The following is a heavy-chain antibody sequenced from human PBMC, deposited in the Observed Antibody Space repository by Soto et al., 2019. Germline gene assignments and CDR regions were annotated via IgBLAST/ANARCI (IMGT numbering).Heavy chain of an antibody. V-gene: IGHV3-30*18. D-gene: IGHD3-22*01. Sequence: QVQLVESGGGVVQPGKSLRLSCAASGFTFSTYGIHWVRQAPGKGLEWVALISYDGGSKYYGDSVKGRFIISRDNSHNALSLRMNSLRAADTAVYFCAKEQLAMTVVVADYFDSWGQGTLVTVSS. CDR1: GFTFSTYG. CDR3: AKEQLAMTVVVADYFDS. CDR2: ISYDGGSK. J-gene: IGHJ4*02.